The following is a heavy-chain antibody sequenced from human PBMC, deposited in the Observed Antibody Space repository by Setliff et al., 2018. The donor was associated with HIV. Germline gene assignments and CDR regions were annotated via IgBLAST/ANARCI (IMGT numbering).Heavy chain of an antibody. CDR1: GYTLTELS. Sequence: GASVKVSCKIFGYTLTELSIHWVRQAPGKGLEWMGGFDPEDGKAIYAQMFQGRVTVTEDTSTDTAYMELNSLTSEDTAVYYCTTQRGTIFGVVGNWFDPWGRGTLVTVSS. D-gene: IGHD3-3*01. V-gene: IGHV1-24*01. CDR2: FDPEDGKA. J-gene: IGHJ5*02. CDR3: TTQRGTIFGVVGNWFDP.